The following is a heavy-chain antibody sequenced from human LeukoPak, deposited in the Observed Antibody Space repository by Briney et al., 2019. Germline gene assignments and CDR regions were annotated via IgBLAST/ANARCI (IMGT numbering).Heavy chain of an antibody. Sequence: PSETLSLTCAVYGGSFSGYYWSWIRQPPGKGLEWIGEINHSGSTNYNPSLKSRVTLSVDTSKNQFSLKLSSVTAADTAVYYCARGSVVPAAIFDYWGQGTLVTVSS. D-gene: IGHD2-2*01. CDR1: GGSFSGYY. CDR3: ARGSVVPAAIFDY. J-gene: IGHJ4*02. CDR2: INHSGST. V-gene: IGHV4-34*01.